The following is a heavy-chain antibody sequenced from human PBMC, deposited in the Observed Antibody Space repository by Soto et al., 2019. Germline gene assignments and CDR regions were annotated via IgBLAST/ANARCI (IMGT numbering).Heavy chain of an antibody. J-gene: IGHJ4*02. CDR1: GFTFSSYG. D-gene: IGHD1-26*01. CDR2: ISYDGSNT. Sequence: QVQLVESGGGVVQPGRSLRLSCVASGFTFSSYGMPWVRQAPGKGLEWVAIISYDGSNTYYADSVKGRFTISRDNSKNTLYLQMNSRRAEDTSVYYCAKEGGLSGSYYISSAYYFDYWGQGTLVTVSS. CDR3: AKEGGLSGSYYISSAYYFDY. V-gene: IGHV3-30*18.